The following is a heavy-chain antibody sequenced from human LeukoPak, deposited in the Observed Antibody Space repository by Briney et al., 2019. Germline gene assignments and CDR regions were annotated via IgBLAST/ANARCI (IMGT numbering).Heavy chain of an antibody. D-gene: IGHD1-26*01. CDR2: ISSSSTYI. Sequence: PGGSLRLSCAASGFTFSSYSMNWVRQAPGKGLEWVSSISSSSTYIYYSDSLKGRFTISRDNAKNSLYLQLHSLRAEATAVYYCAEWSDELLFDPGGEGPLLRVS. CDR3: AEWSDELLFDP. V-gene: IGHV3-21*01. J-gene: IGHJ5*02. CDR1: GFTFSSYS.